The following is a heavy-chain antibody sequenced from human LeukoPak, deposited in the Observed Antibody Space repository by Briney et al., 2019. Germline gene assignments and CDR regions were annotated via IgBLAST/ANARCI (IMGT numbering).Heavy chain of an antibody. D-gene: IGHD3-22*01. V-gene: IGHV3-23*01. J-gene: IGHJ4*02. CDR2: ISGSGGST. CDR3: AKGCNKKEYYYDSSGSNYFDY. Sequence: GGSLRLSCAASEFTFSSYAMNWVRQAPGKGLEWVSAISGSGGSTYYADSVKGRFTISRDNSKNTLYLQMNSLRAEDTAVYYCAKGCNKKEYYYDSSGSNYFDYWGQGTLVTVSP. CDR1: EFTFSSYA.